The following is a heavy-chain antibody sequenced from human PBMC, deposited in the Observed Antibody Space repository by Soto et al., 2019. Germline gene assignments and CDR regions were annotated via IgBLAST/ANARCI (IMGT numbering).Heavy chain of an antibody. CDR1: GFTFSSYA. V-gene: IGHV3-23*01. J-gene: IGHJ4*02. CDR2: ISGTGSSK. CDR3: AKAGGIAVPGSHLDY. Sequence: EVQLLESGGGSVQPGGSLRLSCAASGFTFSSYAMSWVRQAPGKGLEWVSAISGTGSSKNYEDSVEGRFTIASDNSKNTLSLQMSSLRAEDTAVYYCAKAGGIAVPGSHLDYWGPGNPGHRLL. D-gene: IGHD6-19*01.